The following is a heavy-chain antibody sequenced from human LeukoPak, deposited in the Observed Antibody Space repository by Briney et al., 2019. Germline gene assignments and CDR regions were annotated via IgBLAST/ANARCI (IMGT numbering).Heavy chain of an antibody. CDR3: ARDSSGWYTMGYYFDY. Sequence: GGSLRLSCAASGFTFSTYSMNWVRQAPGKGLEWVSSISSSSSYIDYADSVKGRFTISRDNAKNSLYLQMNSLRAEDTAVYYCARDSSGWYTMGYYFDYWGQGTLVTVSS. D-gene: IGHD6-13*01. CDR1: GFTFSTYS. J-gene: IGHJ4*02. V-gene: IGHV3-21*01. CDR2: ISSSSSYI.